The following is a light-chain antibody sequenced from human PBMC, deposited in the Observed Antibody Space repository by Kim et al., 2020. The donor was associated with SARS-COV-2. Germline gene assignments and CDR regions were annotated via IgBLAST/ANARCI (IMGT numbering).Light chain of an antibody. CDR3: QVWDSSTGV. V-gene: IGLV3-9*01. CDR2: RDN. Sequence: SVALGQTARITCGGNDIGTKTVHWYQQRPGQAPVLVIYRDNNRPSGIPERFSGSNSGNTATLTISRAQVGDEADYFCQVWDSSTGVFGTGTKVTVL. CDR1: DIGTKT. J-gene: IGLJ1*01.